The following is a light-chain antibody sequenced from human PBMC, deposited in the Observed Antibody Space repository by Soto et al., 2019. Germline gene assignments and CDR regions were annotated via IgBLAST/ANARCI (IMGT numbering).Light chain of an antibody. V-gene: IGKV3-11*01. J-gene: IGKJ1*01. CDR1: QSVSSY. CDR3: QQLNSFSWT. Sequence: EIVLTQSPATLSLSPGERATLSCRASQSVSSYLAWYQQKPGQAPRLLIYDASNRATGIPARFSGSGSGTDFTLTISSLQPEDFATYYCQQLNSFSWTFGQGTKVDIK. CDR2: DAS.